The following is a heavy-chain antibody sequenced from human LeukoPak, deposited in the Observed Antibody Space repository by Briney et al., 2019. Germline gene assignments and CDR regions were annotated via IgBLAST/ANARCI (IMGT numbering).Heavy chain of an antibody. CDR1: GFTFSHYA. D-gene: IGHD5-12*01. V-gene: IGHV3-23*01. J-gene: IGHJ3*02. CDR2: ISETAGST. Sequence: GGSLRLSCAASGFTFSHYAMSWVRQSPGKGLEWVSAISETAGSTYYSDSVKGRFTISRDNSKNTLYLQMNSLRAEDTAVYYCARDSGYGHLGAFDIWGQGTMVTVSS. CDR3: ARDSGYGHLGAFDI.